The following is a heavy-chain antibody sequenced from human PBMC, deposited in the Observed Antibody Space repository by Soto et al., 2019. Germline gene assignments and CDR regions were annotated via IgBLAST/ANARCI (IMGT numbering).Heavy chain of an antibody. J-gene: IGHJ4*02. CDR1: GGSISSSSYY. D-gene: IGHD2-15*01. CDR2: IYYSGST. Sequence: PSETLSLTCTVSGGSISSSSYYWGWIRQPPGKGLEWIGSIYYSGSTYYNPSLKSRVTISVDTSKNQFSLKLSSVTAADTAVYYCARSECSGGSCYPRCYGYWDQESLITVAS. V-gene: IGHV4-39*01. CDR3: ARSECSGGSCYPRCYGY.